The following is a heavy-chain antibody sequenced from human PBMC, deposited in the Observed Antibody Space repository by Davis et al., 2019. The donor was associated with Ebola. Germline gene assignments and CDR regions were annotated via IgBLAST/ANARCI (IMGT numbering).Heavy chain of an antibody. J-gene: IGHJ5*02. CDR3: ARASVFPDENWFDP. CDR1: GGSISSSSYY. V-gene: IGHV4-30-4*08. CDR2: IYYSGST. Sequence: SETLSLTCTVSGGSISSSSYYWVWIRQPPGKGLEWIGYIYYSGSTYYNPSLKSRVTISVDTSKNQFSLKLSSVTAADTALYYCARASVFPDENWFDPWGQGTLVTVSS. D-gene: IGHD2-8*01.